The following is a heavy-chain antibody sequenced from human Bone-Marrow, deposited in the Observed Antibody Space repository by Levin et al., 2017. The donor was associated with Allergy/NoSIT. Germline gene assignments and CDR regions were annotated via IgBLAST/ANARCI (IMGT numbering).Heavy chain of an antibody. J-gene: IGHJ4*02. D-gene: IGHD3-3*01. V-gene: IGHV2-26*01. CDR3: ARITKYYDFWSGLYYFDY. CDR1: GFSLSNARMG. CDR2: IFSNDEK. Sequence: SGPTLVKPTETLTLTCTVSGFSLSNARMGVSWIRQPPGKALEWLAHIFSNDEKSYSTSLKSRLTISKDTSKSQVVLTMTNMDPVDTATYYCARITKYYDFWSGLYYFDYWGQGTLVTVSS.